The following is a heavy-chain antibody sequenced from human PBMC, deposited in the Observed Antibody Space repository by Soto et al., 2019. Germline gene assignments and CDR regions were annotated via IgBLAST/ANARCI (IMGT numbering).Heavy chain of an antibody. D-gene: IGHD1-26*01. J-gene: IGHJ4*02. CDR3: ARAYSGSSDFDY. V-gene: IGHV4-59*01. CDR1: GCSISSYY. CDR2: IYYSGST. Sequence: PSETLSLTCPVSGCSISSYYWSWIRQPPGKGLEWIGYIYYSGSTNYNPSLKSRVTISVDTSKNQFSLKLSSVTAADTAVYYCARAYSGSSDFDYWGQGTLVTVSS.